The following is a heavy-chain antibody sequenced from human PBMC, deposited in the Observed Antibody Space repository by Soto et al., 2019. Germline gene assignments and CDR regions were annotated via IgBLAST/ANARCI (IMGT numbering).Heavy chain of an antibody. J-gene: IGHJ4*02. CDR1: GFTFGVYA. CDR3: ARGGATYGLLTQAY. Sequence: EVQLLESGGGLIQPGGSLRLSCATSGFTFGVYAMSWFRQAPGTGLEWVAAVTGTPFTTYYTDSVKGRFAISRDNSRDTLYLQMNSRTAEDTAVEYCARGGATYGLLTQAYWGQGTLVTVSA. V-gene: IGHV3-23*01. D-gene: IGHD3-9*01. CDR2: VTGTPFTT.